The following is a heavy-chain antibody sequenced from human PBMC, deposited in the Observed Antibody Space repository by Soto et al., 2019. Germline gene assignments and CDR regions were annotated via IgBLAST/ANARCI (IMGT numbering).Heavy chain of an antibody. V-gene: IGHV3-9*01. CDR2: VSANSDYI. CDR1: GFRFGDYA. Sequence: EVQLVESGGGLVQPGRSLRLSCVASGFRFGDYAMHWVRQAPGKGLEWVSGVSANSDYIAYADSVKGRFTISRDNAKDFLYLQMNSLGTEDTAFYYCAKAFSYVDYRYYFDYWAQGTLVTVSS. J-gene: IGHJ4*02. CDR3: AKAFSYVDYRYYFDY. D-gene: IGHD4-17*01.